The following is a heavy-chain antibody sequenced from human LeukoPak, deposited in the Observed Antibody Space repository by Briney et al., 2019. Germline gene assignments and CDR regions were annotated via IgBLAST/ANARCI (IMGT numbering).Heavy chain of an antibody. Sequence: GGSLRLSCAASGFTFSNAWMSWVRQAPGKGLEWVGRIKSKTDGGTTDYAAPVKGRFTISRDDSKNTLYLQMNSLKTEDTAVYYCTTGGYYGSGSYYPNWGQGTLVTVSS. CDR2: IKSKTDGGTT. D-gene: IGHD3-10*01. CDR1: GFTFSNAW. CDR3: TTGGYYGSGSYYPN. J-gene: IGHJ4*02. V-gene: IGHV3-15*01.